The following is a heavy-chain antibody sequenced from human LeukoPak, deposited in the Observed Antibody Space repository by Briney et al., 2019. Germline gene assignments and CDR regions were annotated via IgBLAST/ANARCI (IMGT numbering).Heavy chain of an antibody. CDR1: GGSISSGDYY. V-gene: IGHV4-30-4*01. J-gene: IGHJ3*02. CDR3: AREGGLGSYLDAFDI. Sequence: TLSLTCTVSGGSISSGDYYWSWIRQPPGKGLEWIGYIYYSGSTYYNPSLKSRVTISVDTSKNQFSLKLSSVTAADTAVYYCAREGGLGSYLDAFDIWGQGTMVTVSS. CDR2: IYYSGST. D-gene: IGHD1-26*01.